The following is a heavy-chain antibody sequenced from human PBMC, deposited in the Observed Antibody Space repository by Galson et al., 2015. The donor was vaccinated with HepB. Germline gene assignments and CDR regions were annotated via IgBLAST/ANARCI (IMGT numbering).Heavy chain of an antibody. CDR1: GFSLSTSGVG. Sequence: PALVKPTQTLTLTCTFSGFSLSTSGVGVGWIRQPPGKALEWLALIYWNDDKRYSPSLKSRLTITKVTSKNQVVPTMTNMDPVDTATYYCAHIPIVVVPAANRVGDWFDPWGQGTLVTVSS. CDR2: IYWNDDK. J-gene: IGHJ5*02. D-gene: IGHD2-2*01. V-gene: IGHV2-5*01. CDR3: AHIPIVVVPAANRVGDWFDP.